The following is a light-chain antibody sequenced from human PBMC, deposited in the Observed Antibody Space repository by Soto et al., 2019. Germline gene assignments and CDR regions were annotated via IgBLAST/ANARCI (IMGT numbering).Light chain of an antibody. V-gene: IGLV2-11*01. CDR1: SSDVGGYNY. CDR3: CSYAGSYTLYV. CDR2: DVS. Sequence: QSALTQARSVSGSPGQSVTISCTGTSSDVGGYNYVSWYQQHPGKAPKLMIYDVSKRPSGVPDRFSGSKSGNTASLTISGHQPEDEADYYCCSYAGSYTLYVFGTGTKVTVL. J-gene: IGLJ1*01.